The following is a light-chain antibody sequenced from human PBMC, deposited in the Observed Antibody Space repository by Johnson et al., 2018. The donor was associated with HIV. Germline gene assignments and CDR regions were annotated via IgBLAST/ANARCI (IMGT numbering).Light chain of an antibody. J-gene: IGLJ1*01. V-gene: IGLV1-51*01. CDR2: DDI. CDR3: GTWDSSLSTFYV. CDR1: GSNIGDNY. Sequence: QSVLTQPPSVSAAPGQKVTISCSGIGSNIGDNYVSWYQHLPGTAPRLLIYDDIKRPSGIPDRFSGSKSGTSATLGITGLPTGDEADYYCGTWDSSLSTFYVFGTGTKVTVL.